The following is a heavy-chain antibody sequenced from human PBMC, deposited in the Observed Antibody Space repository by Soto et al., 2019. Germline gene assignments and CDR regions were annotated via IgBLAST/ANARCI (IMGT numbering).Heavy chain of an antibody. CDR2: IYASGTT. CDR3: ARNPHCFTSGCYYTDY. CDR1: EFSVSSNY. D-gene: IGHD2-2*01. J-gene: IGHJ4*01. Sequence: EVQLVESGGGLVQPGEYLRLSCAASEFSVSSNYMSWVRQAPGKGLEWVSVIYASGTTYYADSVRGRFTISRDSCKNTLYLQMNSLRAEDTAVYYCARNPHCFTSGCYYTDYWGHGTLVTVSS. V-gene: IGHV3-66*01.